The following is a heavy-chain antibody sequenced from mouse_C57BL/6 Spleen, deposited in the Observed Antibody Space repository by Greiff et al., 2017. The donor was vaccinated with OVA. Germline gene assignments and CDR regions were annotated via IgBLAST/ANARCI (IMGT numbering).Heavy chain of an antibody. V-gene: IGHV1-39*01. J-gene: IGHJ4*01. CDR1: GYSFTDYN. CDR3: AGITTVVADYYAMDY. CDR2: INPNYGNT. Sequence: VHVKQSGPELVKPGASVKISCKASGYSFTDYNMNWVKQSNGKSLEWIGVINPNYGNTSYNQKFKGKDTLTVDQSSSTAYMQLNSLTSEDSAVYDGAGITTVVADYYAMDYWGQGTSVTVSS. D-gene: IGHD1-1*01.